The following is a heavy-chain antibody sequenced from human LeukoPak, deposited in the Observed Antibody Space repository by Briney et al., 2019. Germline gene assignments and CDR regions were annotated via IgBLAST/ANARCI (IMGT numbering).Heavy chain of an antibody. Sequence: PSETLSLTCTVSGGSISSYYWNWIRQPAGKGLEWIGRMYTSGSTNYNPSLKSRVTISVDTSKNQFSLKLSSVTAADTAVYYCARRDSSGYYFKDMDYWGQGTLVTVSS. V-gene: IGHV4-4*07. CDR2: MYTSGST. J-gene: IGHJ4*02. CDR1: GGSISSYY. D-gene: IGHD3-22*01. CDR3: ARRDSSGYYFKDMDY.